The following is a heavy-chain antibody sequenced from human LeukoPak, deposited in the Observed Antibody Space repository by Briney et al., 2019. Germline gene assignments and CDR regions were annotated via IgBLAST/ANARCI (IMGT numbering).Heavy chain of an antibody. D-gene: IGHD1-26*01. CDR3: ARRLGATTLDY. CDR1: GYSINSGYY. CDR2: IYRSGST. J-gene: IGHJ4*02. Sequence: SETLSLTCTVSGYSINSGYYWVWIRQPPGKGLEWIGSIYRSGSTNYNPSLKSRVTISVDTSKNQFSLKLSSVTAADTAVYYCARRLGATTLDYWGQGTLVTVSS. V-gene: IGHV4-38-2*02.